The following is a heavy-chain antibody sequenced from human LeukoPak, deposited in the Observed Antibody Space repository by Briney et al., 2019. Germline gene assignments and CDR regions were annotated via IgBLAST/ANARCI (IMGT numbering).Heavy chain of an antibody. CDR1: GGSISSSSNY. J-gene: IGHJ4*02. V-gene: IGHV4-39*01. CDR2: IYYSGTT. CDR3: AKGFSDVLTGHPKNFDY. D-gene: IGHD3-9*01. Sequence: PSETLSLTCTVSGGSISSSSNYWGWIRQSPGKGLEWIGRIYYSGTTYYSPSLKSRVTMSVDTSNNQFSLKLSSVTAADTAVYYCAKGFSDVLTGHPKNFDYWGQGTLVTVSS.